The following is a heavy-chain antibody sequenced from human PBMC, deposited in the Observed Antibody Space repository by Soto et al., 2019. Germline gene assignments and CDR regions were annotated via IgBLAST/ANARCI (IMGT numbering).Heavy chain of an antibody. CDR2: ISSNGSYT. CDR3: ARTPDSHFDY. J-gene: IGHJ4*02. CDR1: GFTFSDYY. Sequence: LRLSCAASGFTFSDYYMSWIRQAPGKGLEWLSYISSNGSYTNYADSVKGRFTISRDNAKNSLYLHMNSLRAEDTAVYYCARTPDSHFDYWGQGTLVTVSS. D-gene: IGHD3-22*01. V-gene: IGHV3-11*06.